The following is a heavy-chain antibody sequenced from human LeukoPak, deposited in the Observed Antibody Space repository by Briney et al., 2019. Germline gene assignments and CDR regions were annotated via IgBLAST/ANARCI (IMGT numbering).Heavy chain of an antibody. CDR3: ARDQPPDH. CDR2: ISGSSSYV. J-gene: IGHJ4*02. Sequence: GGSLRLSCAASGFTFSSYSMNWVRQAPGKGLEWLSSISGSSSYVFYADSVKGRFTISRDNAKNSLYLQMSSLRAEDTAIYYCARDQPPDHWGQGTRATVSS. V-gene: IGHV3-21*01. D-gene: IGHD1-14*01. CDR1: GFTFSSYS.